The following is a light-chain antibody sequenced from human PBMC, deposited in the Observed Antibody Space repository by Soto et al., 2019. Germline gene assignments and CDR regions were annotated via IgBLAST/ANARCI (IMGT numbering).Light chain of an antibody. Sequence: EIVMTQSPAALFVSLGERVTLSCRASQSVGKNLAWYQQRPGQGPRLLIFAAADRATDIPVRFSGSGSGTDFTLTISSLQSEDSAIYYCPQYNNWPPWTFGRGTKVDIK. J-gene: IGKJ1*01. CDR2: AAA. V-gene: IGKV3-15*01. CDR1: QSVGKN. CDR3: PQYNNWPPWT.